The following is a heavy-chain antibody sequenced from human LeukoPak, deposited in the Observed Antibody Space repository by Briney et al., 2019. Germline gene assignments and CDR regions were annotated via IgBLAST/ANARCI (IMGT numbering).Heavy chain of an antibody. CDR2: ISGYNGNT. V-gene: IGHV1-18*01. D-gene: IGHD6-6*01. J-gene: IGHJ4*02. CDR1: GYSFTSYG. CDR3: ANAPSSMAAPAY. Sequence: GASVKVSCKASGYSFTSYGISWVRQAPGQGLEWMGWISGYNGNTNYAQRLQGRVTMTTDTSTSTAYMELRSLSSDDTAVYYCANAPSSMAAPAYWGQGTLVTVSS.